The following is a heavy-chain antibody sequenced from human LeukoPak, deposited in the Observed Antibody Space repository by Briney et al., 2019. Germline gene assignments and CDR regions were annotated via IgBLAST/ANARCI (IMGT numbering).Heavy chain of an antibody. CDR1: GGSFSGYY. CDR3: ARTAGERLVPPHWYFDL. Sequence: SETLSLTCAVYGGSFSGYYWSWIRQPPGKGLEWIGEINHSGSTNYNPSLKSRVTISVDTSKNQFSLKLSSVTAADTAVYYRARTAGERLVPPHWYFDLWGRGTLVTVSS. V-gene: IGHV4-34*01. CDR2: INHSGST. J-gene: IGHJ2*01. D-gene: IGHD6-13*01.